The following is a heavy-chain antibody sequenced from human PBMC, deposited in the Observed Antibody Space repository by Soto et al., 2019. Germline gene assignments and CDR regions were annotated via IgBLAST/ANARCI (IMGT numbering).Heavy chain of an antibody. CDR1: GFPFSSYA. Sequence: GGSLRLSCAASGFPFSSYAMSWVRQAPGKGLEWVSAISGSGGSTYYADSVKGRFTISRDNSKNTLYLQMNSLRAEDTAVYYCAKGWEKILERPQFDPWGQGTLVTVSS. D-gene: IGHD3-3*01. J-gene: IGHJ5*02. CDR2: ISGSGGST. V-gene: IGHV3-23*01. CDR3: AKGWEKILERPQFDP.